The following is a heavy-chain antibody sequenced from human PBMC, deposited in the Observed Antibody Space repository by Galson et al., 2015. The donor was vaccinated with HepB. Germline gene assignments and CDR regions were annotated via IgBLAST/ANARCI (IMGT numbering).Heavy chain of an antibody. D-gene: IGHD6-13*01. V-gene: IGHV1-69*13. CDR3: AREKRQQLAYFDF. Sequence: SVKVSCKASGGTFSSYAISWVRQAPGQGLGWMGGIIPIFGTANYAQKFQGRVTITADESTSTAYMELSSLRSEDTAMYYCAREKRQQLAYFDFWGQGTLVSVSS. CDR1: GGTFSSYA. J-gene: IGHJ4*02. CDR2: IIPIFGTA.